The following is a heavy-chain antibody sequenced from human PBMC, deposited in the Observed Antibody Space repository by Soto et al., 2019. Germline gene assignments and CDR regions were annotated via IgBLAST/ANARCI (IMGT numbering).Heavy chain of an antibody. Sequence: QVQLVQSGAEVKKPGSSVKVSCKASGGTFSSYAISWVRQAPGQGLECMGGIIPISGTANYAQKFQGRVTITEDESTSTAYRELSSLRSEDTAVYYCARSQGSSTSLEIYYYYYYGMDVWGQGTTVTVSS. CDR1: GGTFSSYA. J-gene: IGHJ6*02. D-gene: IGHD2-2*01. CDR3: ARSQGSSTSLEIYYYYYYGMDV. V-gene: IGHV1-69*01. CDR2: IIPISGTA.